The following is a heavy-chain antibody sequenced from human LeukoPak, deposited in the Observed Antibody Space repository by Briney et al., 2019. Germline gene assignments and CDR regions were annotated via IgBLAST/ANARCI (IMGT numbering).Heavy chain of an antibody. Sequence: PGGSLRLSCAASGFTFSSYGMHWVRQAPDKGLEWGAVISYDGSNKYYADSVKGRFTISRDNSKNTLYLQMNSLRAEDTAVYYCAKAPYSGSDSDVDYWGQGTLVTVSS. CDR2: ISYDGSNK. D-gene: IGHD1-26*01. V-gene: IGHV3-30*18. CDR1: GFTFSSYG. CDR3: AKAPYSGSDSDVDY. J-gene: IGHJ4*02.